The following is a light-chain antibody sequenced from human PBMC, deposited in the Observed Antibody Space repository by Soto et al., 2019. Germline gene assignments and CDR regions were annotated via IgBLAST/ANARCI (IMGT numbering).Light chain of an antibody. V-gene: IGLV1-44*01. CDR3: AAWDGSLNGFDV. J-gene: IGLJ1*01. Sequence: QAVVTQPPSASGSPGQRVTISCSGSSSNIGSRTVTWYQHLPGTAPKLLMFSNNQRPSGVPDRFSGSKSGTSASLAISGLQSGDEADYYCAAWDGSLNGFDVFGTGTKLTVL. CDR2: SNN. CDR1: SSNIGSRT.